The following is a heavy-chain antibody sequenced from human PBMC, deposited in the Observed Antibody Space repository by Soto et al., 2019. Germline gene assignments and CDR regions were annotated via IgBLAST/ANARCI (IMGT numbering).Heavy chain of an antibody. J-gene: IGHJ4*02. CDR2: IYYIGST. V-gene: IGHV4-39*01. Sequence: SETLSLTCTVSGGSISSGGYYWSWIRQHPGKGLEWIGCIYYIGSTYYNPSLKSRVTISVDTSKNQFSVYLRSVTAADTAVYYCARQSPTGDPDYWGLGTLVTVSS. CDR1: GGSISSGGYY. D-gene: IGHD4-17*01. CDR3: ARQSPTGDPDY.